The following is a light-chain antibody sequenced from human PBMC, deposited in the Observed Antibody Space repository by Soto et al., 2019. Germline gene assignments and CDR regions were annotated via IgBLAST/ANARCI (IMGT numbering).Light chain of an antibody. CDR2: EVT. V-gene: IGLV2-14*01. CDR3: SSYTSNTTPYV. CDR1: SSDVGGYNY. J-gene: IGLJ1*01. Sequence: QSALTPPASVSGSPGQSITISCTGTSSDVGGYNYVSWYQQLPGKAPKLMIYEVTKRPSGVSNRFSGSKSGNTASLTISGLQAEDEGDYYCSSYTSNTTPYVFGTGTKVTVL.